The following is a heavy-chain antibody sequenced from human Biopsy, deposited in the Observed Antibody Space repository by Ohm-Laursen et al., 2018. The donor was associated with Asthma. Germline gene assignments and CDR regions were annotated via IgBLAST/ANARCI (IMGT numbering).Heavy chain of an antibody. CDR3: ARKAGSCISRTCYSLDF. Sequence: SVKVSCKSLGGTFNTYVIGWVRQAPGQGLERMGGINSVFGTTAYPQKFQDRVTITADDSTSTVYMELSSLRSEDTAVYYCARKAGSCISRTCYSLDFWGQGTLVTVSS. CDR1: GGTFNTYV. V-gene: IGHV1-69*13. J-gene: IGHJ4*02. D-gene: IGHD2-2*01. CDR2: INSVFGTT.